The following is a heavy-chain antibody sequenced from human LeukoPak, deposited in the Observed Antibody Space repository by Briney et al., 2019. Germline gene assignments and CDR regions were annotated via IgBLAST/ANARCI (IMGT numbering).Heavy chain of an antibody. CDR3: ARGGSGISNAFDI. J-gene: IGHJ3*02. Sequence: SETLSLTCTVSGGSISSSNYYWSWIRQPPGKGLEWIGYLYYSGSTNSNPSLKSRVTMSVDTSKNQFSLKLRSVTAADTAVYYCARGGSGISNAFDIWGQGTMVTVSS. CDR1: GGSISSSNYY. CDR2: LYYSGST. D-gene: IGHD3-10*01. V-gene: IGHV4-61*01.